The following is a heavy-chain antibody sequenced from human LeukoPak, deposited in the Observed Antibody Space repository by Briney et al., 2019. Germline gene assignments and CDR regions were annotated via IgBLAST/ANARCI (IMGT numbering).Heavy chain of an antibody. V-gene: IGHV3-74*01. Sequence: GGSLRLSCAASGFTFSSYWMHWVRQAPGKGLMWVSRIKSDESITSYADSVKGRFTISRDNAKNTVYLQMNSLRAEDTAVYYCAGAPDFILMYGFDYWGQGALVTVSS. J-gene: IGHJ4*02. CDR3: AGAPDFILMYGFDY. CDR1: GFTFSSYW. CDR2: IKSDESIT. D-gene: IGHD2-15*01.